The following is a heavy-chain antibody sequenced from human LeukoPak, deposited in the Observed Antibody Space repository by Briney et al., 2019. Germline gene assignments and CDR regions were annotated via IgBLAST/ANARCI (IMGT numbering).Heavy chain of an antibody. CDR1: DYTFTRYG. D-gene: IGHD5-18*01. J-gene: IGHJ6*03. V-gene: IGHV1-18*01. CDR3: ARVVDTASFYYYYMDV. CDR2: ISPYNGNT. Sequence: ASVKVSCKASDYTFTRYGITWVRQAPGQGLEWVGWISPYNGNTNYAQKLQGRVTLTTDTSTSTAYMELRSLRSEDTAVYYCARVVDTASFYYYYMDVWGKGTTVTVSS.